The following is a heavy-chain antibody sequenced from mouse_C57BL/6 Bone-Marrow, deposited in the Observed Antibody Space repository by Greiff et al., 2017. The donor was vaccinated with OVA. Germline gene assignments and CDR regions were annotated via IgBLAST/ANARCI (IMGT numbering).Heavy chain of an antibody. V-gene: IGHV5-9*01. CDR2: ISGGGGNT. CDR3: ARHGLVPYAMDY. Sequence: EVKLVESGGGLVKPGGSLKLSCAASGFTFSSYTMSWVRQTPEKRLEWVATISGGGGNTYYPDSVKGRFTISRDNAKNTLYLQMSSLRSEDTALYYCARHGLVPYAMDYWGQGTSVTVSS. CDR1: GFTFSSYT. J-gene: IGHJ4*01. D-gene: IGHD2-2*01.